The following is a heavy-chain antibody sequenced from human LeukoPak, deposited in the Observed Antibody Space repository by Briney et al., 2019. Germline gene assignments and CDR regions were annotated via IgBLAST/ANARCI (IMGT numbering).Heavy chain of an antibody. D-gene: IGHD2-2*01. Sequence: GGSLRLSCAASGFTFSSYWMHWVRQAPGKGLVWVSRINTDGSSTSYADSVKGRFTISRDNAKNTLYLQMNSLRAEDTAVYYCASAPTRPYCSSTSCSSGGYWGQGTLVTVSS. CDR3: ASAPTRPYCSSTSCSSGGY. CDR2: INTDGSST. J-gene: IGHJ4*02. CDR1: GFTFSSYW. V-gene: IGHV3-74*01.